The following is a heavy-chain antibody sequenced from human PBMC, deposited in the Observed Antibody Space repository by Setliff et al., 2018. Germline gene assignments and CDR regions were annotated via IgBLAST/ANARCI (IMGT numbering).Heavy chain of an antibody. CDR3: ARGPRYSGSYYVSY. J-gene: IGHJ4*02. D-gene: IGHD1-26*01. CDR2: INHSGSS. CDR1: GGSFSGYY. Sequence: SETLSLTCAVYGGSFSGYYWTWIRQPPGKGLEWIGEINHSGSSNYNPSLKSRVTISVDTSKNQFSLNLSSVTAADTAVYYCARGPRYSGSYYVSYWGQGTLVTVSS. V-gene: IGHV4-34*01.